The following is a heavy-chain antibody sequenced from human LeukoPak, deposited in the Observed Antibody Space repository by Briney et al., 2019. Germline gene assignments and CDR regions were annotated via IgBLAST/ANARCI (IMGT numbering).Heavy chain of an antibody. CDR2: LRYDGSSK. CDR3: ARDLDDILTGYIPFDY. V-gene: IGHV3-30*02. Sequence: GGSLRLSCAASTFTFSNYGMHWVRQAPGKGLEWVAFLRYDGSSKYYLDSVKGRFTVSRDNSKNTLYLQMNSLRAEDTAVYYCARDLDDILTGYIPFDYWGQGTLVTVSS. CDR1: TFTFSNYG. D-gene: IGHD3-9*01. J-gene: IGHJ4*02.